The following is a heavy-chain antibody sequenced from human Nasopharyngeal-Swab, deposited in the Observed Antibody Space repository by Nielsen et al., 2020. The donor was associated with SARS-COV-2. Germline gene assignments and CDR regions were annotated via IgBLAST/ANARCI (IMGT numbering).Heavy chain of an antibody. D-gene: IGHD4-11*01. CDR3: AKDPTAPGPYYYGMDV. Sequence: WIRQPPGKGLEWVSAISGSGGSTYYADSVKGRFTISRDNSKNTLYLQMNSLRAEDTAVYYCAKDPTAPGPYYYGMDVWGQGTTVTASS. V-gene: IGHV3-23*01. J-gene: IGHJ6*02. CDR2: ISGSGGST.